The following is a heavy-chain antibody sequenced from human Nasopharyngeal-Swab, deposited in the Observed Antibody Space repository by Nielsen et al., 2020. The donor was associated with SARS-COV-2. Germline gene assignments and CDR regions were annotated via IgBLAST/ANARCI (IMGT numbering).Heavy chain of an antibody. J-gene: IGHJ4*02. V-gene: IGHV3-7*01. Sequence: GESLKISCAASGFSFATSSMNWVRQAPGKGLEWVANINQDESVKYYVDSVKGRFTVSRDNAKDSLYLQMNSLRIEDTAVYFCARIGYSSSSTDYWGQGTLVTVSS. D-gene: IGHD6-6*01. CDR1: GFSFATSS. CDR2: INQDESVK. CDR3: ARIGYSSSSTDY.